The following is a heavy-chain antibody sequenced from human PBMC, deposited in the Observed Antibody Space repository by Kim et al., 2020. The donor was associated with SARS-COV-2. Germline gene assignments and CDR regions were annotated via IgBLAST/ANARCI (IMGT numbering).Heavy chain of an antibody. CDR3: ARDHREGGQYTANWYFDL. J-gene: IGHJ2*01. CDR1: GGSISSYY. V-gene: IGHV4-59*01. Sequence: GSLSLTCTVSGGSISSYYWSWIRQPPGKGLEWIGDIYYSGSTNYNPSLKSRVTISVDTSKNQFSLKLSSVTAVDTAVYYCARDHREGGQYTANWYFDL. D-gene: IGHD3-16*01. CDR2: IYYSGST.